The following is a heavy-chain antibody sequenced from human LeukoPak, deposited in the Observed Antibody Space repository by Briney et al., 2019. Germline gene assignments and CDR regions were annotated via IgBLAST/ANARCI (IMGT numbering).Heavy chain of an antibody. V-gene: IGHV3-30-3*01. CDR1: GFTFSSYA. CDR2: ISYDGSNK. D-gene: IGHD1-1*01. Sequence: PGGSLRLSCAASGFTFSSYAMHWVRQAPGKGLEWVAVISYDGSNKYYADSVKGRFTISRDNSKNTLYLQMNSLRAEDTAVYYCARGPWNDVGYFDYWGQGTLVTVSS. CDR3: ARGPWNDVGYFDY. J-gene: IGHJ4*02.